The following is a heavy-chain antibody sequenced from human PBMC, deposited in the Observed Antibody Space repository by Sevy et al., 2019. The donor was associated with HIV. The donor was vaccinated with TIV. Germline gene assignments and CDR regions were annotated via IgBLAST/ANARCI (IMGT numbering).Heavy chain of an antibody. D-gene: IGHD1-26*01. CDR2: IYPGDSDT. Sequence: GESLKISCKGSGYSFTSYWIGWVRQMPGKGLEWMGIIYPGDSDTRYSPSFQGQVTISADKSISTAYLQWSSLKAPDTAMYYCARTRSDSGSYTALAYYYCMDVWGKGTTVTVSS. CDR3: ARTRSDSGSYTALAYYYCMDV. V-gene: IGHV5-51*01. CDR1: GYSFTSYW. J-gene: IGHJ6*03.